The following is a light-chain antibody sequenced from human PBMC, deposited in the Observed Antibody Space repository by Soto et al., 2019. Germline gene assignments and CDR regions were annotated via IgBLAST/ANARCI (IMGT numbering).Light chain of an antibody. V-gene: IGKV1-5*03. Sequence: DIQMTPSPSTLSASVGAKVTMTSRASQSVNRWLAWYQQKPGKAPKLLIYKASTLESGVPSRFSGSGSGTEFTLTISSLQPDDLATYYCQHFNNYPITFGQGTRLEI. CDR1: QSVNRW. CDR3: QHFNNYPIT. J-gene: IGKJ5*01. CDR2: KAS.